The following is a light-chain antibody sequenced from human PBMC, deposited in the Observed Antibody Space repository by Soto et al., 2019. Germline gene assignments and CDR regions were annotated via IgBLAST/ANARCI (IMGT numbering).Light chain of an antibody. CDR1: RSVGNHY. V-gene: IGKV3-20*01. CDR3: QQYAYSPLN. J-gene: IGKJ4*01. CDR2: DAS. Sequence: EIVLTQSPGTLSLSPGERATLSCRASRSVGNHYLAWYQQRPAQAPNLLIYDASSRATGIPDRFSGSGSGTDFTLTITRLEPEDSAMYYCQQYAYSPLNFGGGTKVEIK.